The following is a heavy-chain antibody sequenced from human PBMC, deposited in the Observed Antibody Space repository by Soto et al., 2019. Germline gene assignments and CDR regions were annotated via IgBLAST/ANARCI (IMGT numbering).Heavy chain of an antibody. CDR3: ARDYDILTGYFSFDY. J-gene: IGHJ4*02. CDR1: GFTFSSYG. CDR2: IWYDGSNK. V-gene: IGHV3-33*01. D-gene: IGHD3-9*01. Sequence: GGSLRLSCAASGFTFSSYGMHWVRQAPGKGLEWVAVIWYDGSNKYYADSVKGRFTISRDNSKNTLYLQMNSLRAEDTAVYYCARDYDILTGYFSFDYWGQGTLVTVSS.